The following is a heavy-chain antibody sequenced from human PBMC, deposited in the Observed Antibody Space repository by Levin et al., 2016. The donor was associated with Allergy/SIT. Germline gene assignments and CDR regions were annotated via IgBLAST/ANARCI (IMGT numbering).Heavy chain of an antibody. CDR2: IFSNDEK. D-gene: IGHD2-21*02. Sequence: WIRQPPGKALEWLAHIFSNDEKSYSTSLKSRLTISKDTSKSQVVLTMTNMDPVDTATYYCARIGGDSLGPSGWGVDYYYGMDVWGQGTTVTVSS. V-gene: IGHV2-26*01. J-gene: IGHJ6*02. CDR3: ARIGGDSLGPSGWGVDYYYGMDV.